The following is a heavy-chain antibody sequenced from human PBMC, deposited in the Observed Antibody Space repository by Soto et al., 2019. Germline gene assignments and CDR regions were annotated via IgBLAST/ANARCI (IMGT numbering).Heavy chain of an antibody. CDR1: GFTFSSYW. V-gene: IGHV3-7*01. D-gene: IGHD3-3*01. J-gene: IGHJ6*02. CDR2: IKQDGSEK. Sequence: GGALRLSCAASGFTFSSYWMSWVRQAPGKGLDWVANIKQDGSEKYYVDSVKGRFTISRDNAKNSLYLQMNSLRAEDTAVYYCARLTYYDFWSGHYYYYGMDVWGQGTTVTVSS. CDR3: ARLTYYDFWSGHYYYYGMDV.